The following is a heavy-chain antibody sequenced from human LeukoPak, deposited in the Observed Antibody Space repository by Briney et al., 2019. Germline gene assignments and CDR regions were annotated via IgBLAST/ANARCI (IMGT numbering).Heavy chain of an antibody. CDR2: ISWNSGSI. V-gene: IGHV3-9*01. CDR1: GFTFDDYA. Sequence: GGSLRLSCAASGFTFDDYAMHWVRRAPGKGLEWVSGISWNSGSIGYADSVKGRFTISRGNAKNTLYLQMNSLRAEDTAVYYCAKDRDWGRPLGFDIWGQGTMVTVSS. J-gene: IGHJ3*02. D-gene: IGHD3-16*01. CDR3: AKDRDWGRPLGFDI.